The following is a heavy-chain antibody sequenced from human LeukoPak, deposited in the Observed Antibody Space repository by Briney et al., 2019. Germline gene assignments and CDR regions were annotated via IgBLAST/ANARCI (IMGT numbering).Heavy chain of an antibody. D-gene: IGHD2-15*01. CDR3: ARDQSSGGRWLDY. Sequence: GGSLRLSCAASGFTFSSYAMSWVHQAPGKGLEWVAVISYDGSKTYYADSVKGRFTISRDNSKNTVYLQMNSLSTEDTAMYYCARDQSSGGRWLDYWGRGTLVTVSS. J-gene: IGHJ4*02. CDR2: ISYDGSKT. V-gene: IGHV3-30-3*01. CDR1: GFTFSSYA.